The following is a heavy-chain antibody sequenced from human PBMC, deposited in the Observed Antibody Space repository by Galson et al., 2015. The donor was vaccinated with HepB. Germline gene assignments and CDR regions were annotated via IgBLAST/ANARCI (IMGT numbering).Heavy chain of an antibody. J-gene: IGHJ5*02. CDR2: INAGNGNT. CDR3: ARDRWVIIAAAGTGGASGP. D-gene: IGHD6-13*01. V-gene: IGHV1-3*01. CDR1: GYTFTSYA. Sequence: SVKVSCKASGYTFTSYAMHWVRQAPGQRLEWMGWINAGNGNTKYSQKFQGRVTITRDTSASTAYMELSSLRSEDTAVYYCARDRWVIIAAAGTGGASGPWGQGTLVTVSS.